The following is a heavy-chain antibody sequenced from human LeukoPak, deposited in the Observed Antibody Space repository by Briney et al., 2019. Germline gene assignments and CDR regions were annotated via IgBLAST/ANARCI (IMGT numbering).Heavy chain of an antibody. V-gene: IGHV3-33*01. CDR1: GFTFSSYG. D-gene: IGHD5-18*01. Sequence: GSLRLSCAASGFTFSSYGMHWVRQAPGKGLEWVAVIWYDGSNKYYADSVKGRFTISRDNSKNTLYLQMNSLRAEDTAVYYCARDQITATVYYYFDYWGQGTLVTVSS. J-gene: IGHJ4*02. CDR3: ARDQITATVYYYFDY. CDR2: IWYDGSNK.